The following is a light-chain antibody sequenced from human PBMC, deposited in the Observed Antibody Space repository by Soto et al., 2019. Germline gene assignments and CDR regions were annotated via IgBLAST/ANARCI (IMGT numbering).Light chain of an antibody. Sequence: AVVTQEPSLTVSPGGTVTLTCASSTGAVTSGYYPNWFQQKPGQAPRALIYSTSNKQSWTPARFSGSLLGGKAALTLSGVQPEDEAEYYCLLYYGGASVFGGGTKLTVL. CDR1: TGAVTSGYY. J-gene: IGLJ3*02. CDR3: LLYYGGASV. CDR2: STS. V-gene: IGLV7-43*01.